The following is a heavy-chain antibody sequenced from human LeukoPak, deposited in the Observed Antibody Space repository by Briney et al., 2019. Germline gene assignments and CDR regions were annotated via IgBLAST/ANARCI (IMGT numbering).Heavy chain of an antibody. CDR2: INPRDSDA. D-gene: IGHD2-15*01. CDR1: GYSFTTYW. J-gene: IGHJ4*02. V-gene: IGHV5-51*01. CDR3: ARQWSFDY. Sequence: GETLKISCKASGYSFTTYWIAWVRQMPGKGLEWVGIINPRDSDARYSPSFQGQVIISADASISTAYLQWSSLQASDTAMYYCARQWSFDYWGQGNLVIVSS.